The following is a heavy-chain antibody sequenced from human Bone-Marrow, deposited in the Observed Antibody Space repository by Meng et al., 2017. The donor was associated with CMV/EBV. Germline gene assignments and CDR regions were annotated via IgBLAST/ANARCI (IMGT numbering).Heavy chain of an antibody. CDR3: ASPNRGSYNYYRMDV. J-gene: IGHJ6*02. V-gene: IGHV1-2*02. D-gene: IGHD1-26*01. Sequence: ASVKDSCKASGYTFTGYYMHWVRQAPGQGLEWMGWINPNSGGTNYAQKFQGRVTMNRDTSISTAYMELSRLRSDDTAVYYCASPNRGSYNYYRMDVWGQGTTVTFSS. CDR2: INPNSGGT. CDR1: GYTFTGYY.